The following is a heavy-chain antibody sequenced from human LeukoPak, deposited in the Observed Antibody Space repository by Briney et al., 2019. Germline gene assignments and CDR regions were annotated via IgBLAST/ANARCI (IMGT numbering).Heavy chain of an antibody. CDR1: GGSFSGYY. CDR2: INHSGST. Sequence: PETLSLTCAVYGGSFSGYYWSWIRQPPGKGLEWIGEINHSGSTNYNPSLKSRVTISVDTSKNQFSLKLSSVTAADTAVYYCARGVEDIVVVPAATRWFDPWGQGTLVTVSS. V-gene: IGHV4-34*01. J-gene: IGHJ5*02. CDR3: ARGVEDIVVVPAATRWFDP. D-gene: IGHD2-2*01.